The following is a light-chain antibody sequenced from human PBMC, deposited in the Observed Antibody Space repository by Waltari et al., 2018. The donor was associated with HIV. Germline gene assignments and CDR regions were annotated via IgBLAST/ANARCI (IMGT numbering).Light chain of an antibody. J-gene: IGKJ4*02. CDR3: EKRHSTPHT. CDR2: AAY. V-gene: IGKV1-39*01. Sequence: SPPPLFLSPPERATLSSRASQNVSSTCLAWYQQKPGQAPHLLVYAAYRLQSGVPLRCSGSGSETGFTLTIRSVQSGDFVTYGGEKRHSTPHTSGGGTKVEMK. CDR1: QNVSSTC.